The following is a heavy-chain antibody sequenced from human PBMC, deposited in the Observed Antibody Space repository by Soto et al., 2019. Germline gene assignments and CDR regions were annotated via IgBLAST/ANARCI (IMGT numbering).Heavy chain of an antibody. D-gene: IGHD3-16*01. Sequence: QVQLVQSGAEVKKPGASVKVSCKASGYTFTNFGISWVRQAPGQGLEWMGWISAHNGNTNYAQNFQGRVTTTTDTSTSTAYTELRRLRSDGTAVYYCARGGTPIDSWGQGTLVTVSS. J-gene: IGHJ4*02. CDR2: ISAHNGNT. CDR3: ARGGTPIDS. V-gene: IGHV1-18*01. CDR1: GYTFTNFG.